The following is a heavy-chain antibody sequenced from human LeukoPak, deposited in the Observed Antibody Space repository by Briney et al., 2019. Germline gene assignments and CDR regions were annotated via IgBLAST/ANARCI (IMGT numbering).Heavy chain of an antibody. V-gene: IGHV1-2*02. D-gene: IGHD4-17*01. Sequence: ASVKVSCKASGYTFTGYYMHWVRQAPGQXLEWMGWINPNSGGTNYAQKFQGRVTMTRDTSISTAYMELSRLRSDDTAVYYCARYSRRDYGEDYLYYYYGMDVWGQGTTVTVSS. CDR2: INPNSGGT. J-gene: IGHJ6*02. CDR1: GYTFTGYY. CDR3: ARYSRRDYGEDYLYYYYGMDV.